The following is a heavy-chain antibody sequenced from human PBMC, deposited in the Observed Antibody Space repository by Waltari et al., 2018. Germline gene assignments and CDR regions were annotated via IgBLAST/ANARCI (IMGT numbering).Heavy chain of an antibody. CDR1: GFTFMNYW. CDR2: IRKEGGEE. Sequence: EVQLVESGGGLVQPGGSLRVSCVASGFTFMNYWLSWVRQAPGKWRWWVASIRKEGGEEYYVDSVKGRVSGSRNNATNALHLHMDSLRVEDTAIYDCARDSAPYSNYADAIDIWGQGTMVIVSS. CDR3: ARDSAPYSNYADAIDI. D-gene: IGHD4-4*01. V-gene: IGHV3-7*01. J-gene: IGHJ3*02.